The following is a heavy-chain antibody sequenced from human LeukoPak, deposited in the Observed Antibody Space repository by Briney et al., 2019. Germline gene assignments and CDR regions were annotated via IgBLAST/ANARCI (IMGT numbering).Heavy chain of an antibody. Sequence: PSETLSLTCTVSGGSISSYYWSWIRQPPGKGLEWIGYIYYSGSTNYNPSLKSRVTISVDRSKNQFSLKLSSVTAADTAVYYCAREEGGYNLWGQGTLVTVSS. J-gene: IGHJ4*02. D-gene: IGHD5-24*01. CDR2: IYYSGST. CDR1: GGSISSYY. V-gene: IGHV4-59*12. CDR3: AREEGGYNL.